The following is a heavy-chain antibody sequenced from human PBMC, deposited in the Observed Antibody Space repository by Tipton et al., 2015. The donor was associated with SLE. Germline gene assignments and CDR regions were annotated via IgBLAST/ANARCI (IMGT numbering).Heavy chain of an antibody. J-gene: IGHJ4*02. CDR3: ARDLSRAAYDFWSLGY. Sequence: TLSLTCTVSGGSISSDDYLWNWIRQPAGKGLEWIGRMYTRGSSIYNPSLKSRVTISVDTSKNQFSLRLNSVTAADTAVYYCARDLSRAAYDFWSLGYWGQGTLVTVSS. CDR1: GGSISSDDYL. D-gene: IGHD3-3*01. V-gene: IGHV4-61*02. CDR2: MYTRGSS.